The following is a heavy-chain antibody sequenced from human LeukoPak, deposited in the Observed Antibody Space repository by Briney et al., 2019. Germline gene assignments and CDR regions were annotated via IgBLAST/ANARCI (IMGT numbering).Heavy chain of an antibody. V-gene: IGHV1-2*02. CDR2: INPNSGGT. CDR3: ARGTYYVWGSYPSDY. J-gene: IGHJ4*02. Sequence: ASVRVSCKASGYTFTGYYMHWVRQAPGQGLEWMGWINPNSGGTNYAQKFQGRVTMTRDTSISTAYMELSRLRSDDTAVYYCARGTYYVWGSYPSDYWGQGTLVTVSS. D-gene: IGHD3-16*02. CDR1: GYTFTGYY.